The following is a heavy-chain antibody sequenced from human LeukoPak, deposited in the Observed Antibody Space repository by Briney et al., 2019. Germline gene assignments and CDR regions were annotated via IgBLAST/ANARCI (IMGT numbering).Heavy chain of an antibody. Sequence: GESLKISCKGSGYSFTSYWTGWVRQMPGKGLEWMGIIYPGDSDTRYSPSFQGQVTISADKSISTAYLQWSSLKASDTAMYYCARQVYYDSSGSDAFDIWGQGTMVTVSS. V-gene: IGHV5-51*01. D-gene: IGHD3-22*01. CDR1: GYSFTSYW. CDR2: IYPGDSDT. CDR3: ARQVYYDSSGSDAFDI. J-gene: IGHJ3*02.